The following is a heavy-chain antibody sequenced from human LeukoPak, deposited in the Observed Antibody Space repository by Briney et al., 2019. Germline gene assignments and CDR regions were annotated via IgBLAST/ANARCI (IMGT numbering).Heavy chain of an antibody. V-gene: IGHV3-74*01. CDR1: GFTFSSNW. CDR3: VRDLGGRSGH. CDR2: INEDGSTT. Sequence: GGSLRLSCAASGFTFSSNWMHWVRKAPGKGLVWVSRINEDGSTTNYADSVKGRSTIFRDNAKNTLYLQMNSLRAEDTAVYYCVRDLGGRSGHWGQGTLVTVSS. D-gene: IGHD1-26*01. J-gene: IGHJ4*02.